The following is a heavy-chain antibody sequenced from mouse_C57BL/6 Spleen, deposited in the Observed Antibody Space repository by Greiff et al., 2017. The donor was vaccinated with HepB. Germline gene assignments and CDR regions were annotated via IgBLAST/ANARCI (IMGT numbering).Heavy chain of an antibody. CDR1: GYSITSGYY. V-gene: IGHV3-6*01. D-gene: IGHD1-1*01. CDR3: AREAVVATYWYFDV. J-gene: IGHJ1*03. CDR2: ISYDGSN. Sequence: EVKLVESGPGLVKPSQSLSLTCSVTGYSITSGYYWNWIRQFPGNKLEWMGYISYDGSNNYNPSLKNRISITRDTSKNQFFLKLNSVTTEDTATYYCAREAVVATYWYFDVWGTGTTVTVSS.